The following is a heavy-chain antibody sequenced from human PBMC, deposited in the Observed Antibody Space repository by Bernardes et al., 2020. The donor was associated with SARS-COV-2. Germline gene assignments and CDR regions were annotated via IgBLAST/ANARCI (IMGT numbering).Heavy chain of an antibody. Sequence: GGSLRLSCAASGFIFSDSAMHWVRQASGKGLEWVGRIRSKANSYATAYGASVKGRFTISRDDAKNSLYLQMNSLRAEDTALYYCAKDMHGGSSGYMDYWGQGILVTVSS. CDR3: AKDMHGGSSGYMDY. D-gene: IGHD3-22*01. CDR2: IRSKANSYAT. J-gene: IGHJ4*02. CDR1: GFIFSDSA. V-gene: IGHV3-73*01.